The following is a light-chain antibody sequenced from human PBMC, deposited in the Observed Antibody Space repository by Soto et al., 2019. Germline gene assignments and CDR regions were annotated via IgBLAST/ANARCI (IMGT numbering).Light chain of an antibody. J-gene: IGKJ1*01. CDR3: QQANSFPWT. V-gene: IGKV1-12*01. CDR2: AAS. CDR1: QGISSA. Sequence: DIQMTQSPSSVSASVGDRVTITCRASQGISSALTWYQQKPGKAPKLLIYAASSLQSEVPSRFSGSGSGTDFTLTISSLQPEDCATYYCQQANSFPWTFGQGTKVEIK.